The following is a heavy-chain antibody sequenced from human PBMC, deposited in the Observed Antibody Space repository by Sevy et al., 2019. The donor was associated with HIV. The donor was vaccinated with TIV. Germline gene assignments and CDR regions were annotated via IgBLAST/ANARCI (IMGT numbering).Heavy chain of an antibody. CDR3: SLLAYGDVVGYFGA. V-gene: IGHV4-61*01. CDR2: ISYSGSS. Sequence: SETLSLTCTVSGGSLNSGSYYWSWIRQPTGKGLEWIGYISYSGSSNYNYSLKSRVTISVHTSNNQFSLELSSVTAADTAIYYCSLLAYGDVVGYFGAWGQGTLVTVSS. J-gene: IGHJ5*02. D-gene: IGHD4-17*01. CDR1: GGSLNSGSYY.